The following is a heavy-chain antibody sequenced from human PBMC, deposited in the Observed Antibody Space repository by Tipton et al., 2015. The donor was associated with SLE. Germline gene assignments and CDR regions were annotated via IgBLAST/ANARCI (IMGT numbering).Heavy chain of an antibody. CDR2: IYHSGST. Sequence: TLSLTCTVSGYSISSGYYWGWIRQPPGKGLEWIGSIYHSGSTYYNPSLKSRVTISVDMSKNQFSLKLSSVTAADTAVYYCARLDGDFDYWGQGTLVTVSS. CDR1: GYSISSGYY. CDR3: ARLDGDFDY. V-gene: IGHV4-38-2*02. D-gene: IGHD4-17*01. J-gene: IGHJ4*02.